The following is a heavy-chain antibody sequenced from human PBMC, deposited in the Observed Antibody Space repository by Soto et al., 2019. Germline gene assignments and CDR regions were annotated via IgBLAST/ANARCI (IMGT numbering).Heavy chain of an antibody. CDR2: ISAYNGNT. CDR1: GYTFTSYG. J-gene: IGHJ6*02. V-gene: IGHV1-18*01. CDR3: ARDPRYSNTGLYYYYGMDV. D-gene: IGHD4-4*01. Sequence: ASVTVSCQASGYTFTSYGISWVRQAPGQGLEWMGWISAYNGNTNYAQKLQGRVTMTTDTSTSTAYMELRSLRSDDTAVYYCARDPRYSNTGLYYYYGMDVWGQGTTVTVS.